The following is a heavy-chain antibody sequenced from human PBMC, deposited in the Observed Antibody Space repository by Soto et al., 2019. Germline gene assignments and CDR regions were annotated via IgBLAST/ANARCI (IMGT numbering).Heavy chain of an antibody. Sequence: QVQLVESGGGVVQPGRSLRLSCAASGFTFSSYAMHWVRQAPGKGLEWVAVISYDGSNKYYADSVKGRFTISRDNSKNTLYLQMNSLRAEDTAVYYGARLPSYDYVWGSYRSEDYWGQGTLVTVSS. V-gene: IGHV3-30-3*01. CDR2: ISYDGSNK. CDR3: ARLPSYDYVWGSYRSEDY. J-gene: IGHJ4*02. CDR1: GFTFSSYA. D-gene: IGHD3-16*02.